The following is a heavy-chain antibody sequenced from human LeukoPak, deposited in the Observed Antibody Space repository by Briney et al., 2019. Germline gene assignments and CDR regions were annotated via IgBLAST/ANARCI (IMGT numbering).Heavy chain of an antibody. Sequence: ASVKVSCKASGYTFTGYYMHWVRQAPGQGLEWMGWINPNNGGTNYAQKFQGRVTMTRDTSISTAYMELSRLRSDDTAVYYCARVTGYCTNGVCPFDYWGQGTLVTVSS. CDR2: INPNNGGT. V-gene: IGHV1-2*02. CDR1: GYTFTGYY. CDR3: ARVTGYCTNGVCPFDY. D-gene: IGHD2-8*01. J-gene: IGHJ4*02.